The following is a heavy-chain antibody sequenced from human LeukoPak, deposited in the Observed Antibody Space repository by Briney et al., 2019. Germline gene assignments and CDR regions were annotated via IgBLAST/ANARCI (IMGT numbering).Heavy chain of an antibody. J-gene: IGHJ4*02. V-gene: IGHV3-30*04. CDR2: ISYDGSNK. CDR3: ARSAAAGRIVATFGY. D-gene: IGHD5-12*01. CDR1: GFTFSSYA. Sequence: GGSLRLSCAASGFTFSSYAMHWVRQAPGKGLEWVAVISYDGSNKYYADSVKGRFTISRDNSKKTLYLQMNSLRTEDTAVYYCARSAAAGRIVATFGYWGQGTLVTVSS.